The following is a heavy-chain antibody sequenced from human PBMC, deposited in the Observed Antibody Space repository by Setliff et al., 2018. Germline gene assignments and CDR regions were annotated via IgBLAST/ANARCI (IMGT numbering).Heavy chain of an antibody. D-gene: IGHD3-22*01. CDR2: INRRGST. CDR3: ARAPRYFDPTGSYFDF. V-gene: IGHV4-61*10. CDR1: GGSVNSGYDN. J-gene: IGHJ4*02. Sequence: PSETLSLTCTVSGGSVNSGYDNWNWLRQPAGKGLEWIGHINRRGSTNFTPSLKSRVTISVDTSKNQFSLKLTSVTAADTAVYYCARAPRYFDPTGSYFDFWGQGTLVTVSS.